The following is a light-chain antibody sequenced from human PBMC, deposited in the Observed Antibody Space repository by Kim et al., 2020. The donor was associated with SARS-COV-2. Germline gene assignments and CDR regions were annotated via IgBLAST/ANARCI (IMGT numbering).Light chain of an antibody. Sequence: PGEGATLSCRAGPSLSRSHLAWYQQKPGQPPRLLIYAASIRATGIPDRWSGSGSATDFTLTINRLQPEDFAVYYCQQYGSSPKITFGQGTRLEIK. CDR3: QQYGSSPKIT. J-gene: IGKJ5*01. V-gene: IGKV3-20*01. CDR2: AAS. CDR1: PSLSRSH.